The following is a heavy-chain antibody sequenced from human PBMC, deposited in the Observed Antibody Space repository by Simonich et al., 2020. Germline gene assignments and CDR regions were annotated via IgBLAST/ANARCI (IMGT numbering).Heavy chain of an antibody. CDR2: ISYDGSNK. V-gene: IGHV3-30*04. CDR3: ARGALY. Sequence: QVQLVESGGGVVQPGRSLRLSCAASGFTFSSYAMHWVRQAPGKGLEVVAVISYDGSNKYYADSVKGRFTIARDNSKNTLYLQMNSLRAEDTAVYYCARGALYWGQGTLVTVSS. J-gene: IGHJ4*02. CDR1: GFTFSSYA.